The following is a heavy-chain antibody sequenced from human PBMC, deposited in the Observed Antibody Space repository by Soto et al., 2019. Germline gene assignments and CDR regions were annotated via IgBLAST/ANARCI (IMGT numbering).Heavy chain of an antibody. CDR1: GGSISSGGYY. D-gene: IGHD4-17*01. Sequence: SETLSLTCTVSGGSISSGGYYWSWIRQHPGKGLEWIGYIYYSGSTYYKTSLKSRVTISVDTPKNQFSLKLSSVTAADTAVYYCARDRVDYGDYGLGYYYYMDVWGKGTTVTVSS. J-gene: IGHJ6*03. V-gene: IGHV4-31*03. CDR3: ARDRVDYGDYGLGYYYYMDV. CDR2: IYYSGST.